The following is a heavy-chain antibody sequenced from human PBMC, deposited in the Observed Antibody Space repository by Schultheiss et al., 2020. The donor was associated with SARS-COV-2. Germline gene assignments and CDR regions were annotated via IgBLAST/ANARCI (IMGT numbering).Heavy chain of an antibody. J-gene: IGHJ6*02. CDR3: ARSPMVRGVILYDYYYYGMDV. Sequence: GGSLRLSCAASGFTFSSYAMSWVRQAPGKGLEWVSAISGSGGSTYYADSVKGRFTISRHNSKNTLYLQMNSLRAEDTAVYYCARSPMVRGVILYDYYYYGMDVWGQGTTVTVSS. CDR2: ISGSGGST. D-gene: IGHD3-10*01. CDR1: GFTFSSYA. V-gene: IGHV3-23*01.